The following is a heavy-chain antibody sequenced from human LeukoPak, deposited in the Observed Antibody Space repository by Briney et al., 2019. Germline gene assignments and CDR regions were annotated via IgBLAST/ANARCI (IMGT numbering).Heavy chain of an antibody. CDR1: GFTFSSYS. CDR2: ISSSSSSYI. Sequence: GGSLRLSCAASGFTFSSYSMNWVRQAPGKGLEWVSSISSSSSSYIYYADSVKGRFTISRDNAKNSLYLQMNSLRAEDTAVYYCAREDGYCSSTSCYRDNWFDPWGQGTLVTVSS. V-gene: IGHV3-21*01. D-gene: IGHD2-2*02. CDR3: AREDGYCSSTSCYRDNWFDP. J-gene: IGHJ5*02.